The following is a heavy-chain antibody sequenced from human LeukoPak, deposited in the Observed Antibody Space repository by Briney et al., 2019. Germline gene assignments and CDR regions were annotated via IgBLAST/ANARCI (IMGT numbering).Heavy chain of an antibody. CDR3: AKDSTRAARYSSGWYKFDY. CDR1: GFTFSSYA. CDR2: ISGSGGST. J-gene: IGHJ4*02. Sequence: PGGSLRLSCAASGFTFSSYAMSWVRQAPGKGLEWVSAISGSGGSTYYADSVKGRFTISRDNSKNTLYLQMNSLRAEDTAVYYCAKDSTRAARYSSGWYKFDYWGQETLVTVSS. V-gene: IGHV3-23*01. D-gene: IGHD6-19*01.